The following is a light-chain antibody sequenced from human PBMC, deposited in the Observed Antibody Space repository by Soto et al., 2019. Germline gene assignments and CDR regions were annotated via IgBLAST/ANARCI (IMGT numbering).Light chain of an antibody. V-gene: IGKV1-5*03. CDR2: KAS. J-gene: IGKJ1*01. Sequence: QMTQSPSTLSGSVGDRVSITFRSSQTISSWLAWYQQKPGKAPKLLIYKASTLKSGVPSRFSGSGSRTEFTLTISSLQHEDFATYYCQHYNSYSEAFGQGTNVDIK. CDR3: QHYNSYSEA. CDR1: QTISSW.